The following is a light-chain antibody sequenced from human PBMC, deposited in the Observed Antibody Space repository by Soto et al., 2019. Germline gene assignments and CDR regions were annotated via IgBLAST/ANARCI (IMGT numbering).Light chain of an antibody. CDR1: QGISNY. J-gene: IGKJ4*01. CDR2: AAS. CDR3: QKYHSAPLLLT. Sequence: DIQMTQSPSSLSASVGDKVTITCRASQGISNYLAWYQHKPGKAPKLLIHAASTLQSGVPFRFSGSGSGTDFTLTISSLQPQDVATYYSQKYHSAPLLLTFGGGTKLQIK. V-gene: IGKV1-27*01.